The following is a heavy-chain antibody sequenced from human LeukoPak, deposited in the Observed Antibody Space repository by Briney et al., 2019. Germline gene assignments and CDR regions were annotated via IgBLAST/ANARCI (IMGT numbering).Heavy chain of an antibody. D-gene: IGHD5-12*01. J-gene: IGHJ4*02. CDR3: ARGGYIVATTGYYFDY. CDR2: IIPIFGTA. CDR1: GGTFSSYA. V-gene: IGHV1-69*13. Sequence: SVNASCKASGGTFSSYAISWVRQAPGQGLEWMGGIIPIFGTANYVQKFQGRVTITADESTSTAYMELSSLRSEDTAVYYCARGGYIVATTGYYFDYWGQRALVTVSS.